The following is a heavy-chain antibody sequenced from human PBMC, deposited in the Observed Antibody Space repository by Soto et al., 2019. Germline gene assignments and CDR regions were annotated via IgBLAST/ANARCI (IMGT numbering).Heavy chain of an antibody. CDR1: GDSVSNNGAT. CDR3: AREPTDLNSGFDS. J-gene: IGHJ4*02. D-gene: IGHD1-26*01. V-gene: IGHV6-1*01. Sequence: PSQTLSLTCAICGDSVSNNGATWNWIRQSPSRGLEWLGRAYYRSRWQYDYATSVRSRITINPDTSKNQISLQLTSVTPEDTAVYYCAREPTDLNSGFDSWGQGYLVTVSS. CDR2: AYYRSRWQY.